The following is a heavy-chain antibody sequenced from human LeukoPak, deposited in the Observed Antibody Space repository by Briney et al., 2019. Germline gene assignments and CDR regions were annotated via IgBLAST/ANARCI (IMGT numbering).Heavy chain of an antibody. Sequence: GGSLRLSCAASGFTFRSYAMSWVRQAPGKGLEWVSGISGSGGSTYYADSVKGRFTISRDNSKNTLYLQMNSLRAEDTAVYYCAKDRGVTTGFGLVYWGQGTLVTVSS. CDR3: AKDRGVTTGFGLVY. V-gene: IGHV3-23*01. CDR1: GFTFRSYA. D-gene: IGHD3-10*01. CDR2: ISGSGGST. J-gene: IGHJ4*02.